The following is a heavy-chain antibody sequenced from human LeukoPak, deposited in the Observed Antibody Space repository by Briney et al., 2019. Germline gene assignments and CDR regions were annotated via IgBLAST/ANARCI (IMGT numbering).Heavy chain of an antibody. CDR1: GFTFTSYA. CDR2: ISHDDKNR. CDR3: VRDRDTSGWLY. Sequence: GGSLRLSCAASGFTFTSYAFHWVRQAPGKGLEWVTVISHDDKNRYYADSVKGRFTISRDNSKNTVYLQMSSLRVEDTAVYFCVRDRDTSGWLYWGQGTLVTVSS. V-gene: IGHV3-30*04. D-gene: IGHD6-19*01. J-gene: IGHJ4*02.